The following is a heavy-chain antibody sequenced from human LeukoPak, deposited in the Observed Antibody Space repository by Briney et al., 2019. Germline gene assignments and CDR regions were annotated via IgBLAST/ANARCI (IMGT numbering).Heavy chain of an antibody. CDR1: GFTFSSYS. D-gene: IGHD5-18*01. Sequence: GGSLRLSCAASGFTFSSYSMNWVRQAPGKGLEWVSSISSSSSYIYYADSVKGRFTISRDNAKNSLYLQMNSLRDEDTAVYYCARVSVDTALDYFDYWGQGTLVTVSS. V-gene: IGHV3-21*04. CDR3: ARVSVDTALDYFDY. J-gene: IGHJ4*02. CDR2: ISSSSSYI.